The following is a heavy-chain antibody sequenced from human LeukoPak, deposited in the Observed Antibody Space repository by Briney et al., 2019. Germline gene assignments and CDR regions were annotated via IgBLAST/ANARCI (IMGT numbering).Heavy chain of an antibody. V-gene: IGHV3-21*01. D-gene: IGHD6-19*01. Sequence: GGSLRLSCAASGFTFSSYSMNWVRQAPGKGLEWVSSISSSSSYIYYADSVKGRFTISRDNAKNSLYLQMNSLRAEDTAVYYCARDPAVAGFSGWFDPWGQGALVTVSS. CDR1: GFTFSSYS. CDR3: ARDPAVAGFSGWFDP. CDR2: ISSSSSYI. J-gene: IGHJ5*02.